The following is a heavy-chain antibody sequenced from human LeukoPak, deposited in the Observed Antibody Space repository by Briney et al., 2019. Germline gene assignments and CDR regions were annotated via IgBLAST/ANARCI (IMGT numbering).Heavy chain of an antibody. CDR3: ARLIGQYGNYMDV. D-gene: IGHD3-10*01. J-gene: IGHJ6*03. CDR2: VYSTGST. CDR1: GGSISSYY. V-gene: IGHV4-4*07. Sequence: SETLSLTCTVSGGSISSYYWSWIRQPAGKGLEWIGRVYSTGSTNYNPSLKSRVTMSVDTSKNQFSPKLRSVTAADTALYYCARLIGQYGNYMDVWGKGTTVTVSS.